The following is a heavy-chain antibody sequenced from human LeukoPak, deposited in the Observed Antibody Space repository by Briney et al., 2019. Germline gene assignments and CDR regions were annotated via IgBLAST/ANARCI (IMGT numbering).Heavy chain of an antibody. V-gene: IGHV5-51*01. J-gene: IGHJ3*02. CDR2: IYPGDSDT. D-gene: IGHD3-10*01. CDR3: ARQVTMVRGDEAFDI. Sequence: GESLKISCKGSGYSFTSYWIGWVRQMPGKGLEWKGIIYPGDSDTRYSPSFQGQVTISADKSISTAYLQWSSLKASDTAMYYCARQVTMVRGDEAFDIWGQGTMVTVSS. CDR1: GYSFTSYW.